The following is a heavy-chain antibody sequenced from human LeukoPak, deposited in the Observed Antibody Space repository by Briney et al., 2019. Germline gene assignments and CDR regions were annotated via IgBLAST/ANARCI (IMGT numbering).Heavy chain of an antibody. CDR1: GGTFSSYA. V-gene: IGHV1-69*13. D-gene: IGHD3-22*01. CDR3: AGNYYDSSVYLYYFDY. J-gene: IGHJ4*02. CDR2: IVPIFGTA. Sequence: ASVKVSCKASGGTFSSYAISWVRQAPGQGLKWMGGIVPIFGTANYAQKFQGRVTITADESTSTAYMELSSLRSEDTAVYYCAGNYYDSSVYLYYFDYWGQGTLVTVSS.